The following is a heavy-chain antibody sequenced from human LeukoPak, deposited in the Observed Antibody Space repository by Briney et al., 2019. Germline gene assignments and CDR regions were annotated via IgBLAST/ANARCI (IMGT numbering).Heavy chain of an antibody. J-gene: IGHJ6*03. Sequence: SGPTLVKPTQILTLTCTFSGFSLTTSGVGVGWIRQPPGKALEWLALIYWDDDKFYSPSLKNRLTITKDTSKNQVVLTMTNMDPVDTATYFCARNVRYDFCMDVWGKGTTVTVSS. CDR1: GFSLTTSGVG. CDR3: ARNVRYDFCMDV. V-gene: IGHV2-5*02. CDR2: IYWDDDK. D-gene: IGHD3-3*01.